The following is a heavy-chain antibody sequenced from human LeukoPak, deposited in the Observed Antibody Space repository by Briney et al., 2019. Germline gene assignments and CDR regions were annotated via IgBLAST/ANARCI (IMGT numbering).Heavy chain of an antibody. Sequence: GGSLRLSCAASGFTFSSYGMHWVRQAPGKGLEWVAVISYDGSNKYYADSVKGRFTISRDNSKNTLYLQMNSLRAEDTAVYYCARVVSVQWLATYYFDYWGQGTLVTVSS. J-gene: IGHJ4*02. D-gene: IGHD6-19*01. CDR1: GFTFSSYG. CDR3: ARVVSVQWLATYYFDY. V-gene: IGHV3-30*03. CDR2: ISYDGSNK.